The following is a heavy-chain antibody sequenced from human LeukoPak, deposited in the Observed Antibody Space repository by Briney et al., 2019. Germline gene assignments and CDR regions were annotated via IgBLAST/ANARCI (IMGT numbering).Heavy chain of an antibody. CDR2: IYYTET. CDR1: GGSVSNYY. J-gene: IGHJ4*02. V-gene: IGHV4-59*02. D-gene: IGHD3-16*01. CDR3: ATRKLGNDY. Sequence: SETLSLTCTVSGGSVSNYYWSWIRQSPGKGLEWIGYIYYTETSYNPSLKSRVTISADTPKNQFSLKLYSVTAADTAVYSCATRKLGNDYWGQGTLVTVSS.